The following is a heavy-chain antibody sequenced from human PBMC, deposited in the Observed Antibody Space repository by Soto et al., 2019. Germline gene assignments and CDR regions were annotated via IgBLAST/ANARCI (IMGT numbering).Heavy chain of an antibody. D-gene: IGHD5-12*01. CDR2: MSSSRSTI. J-gene: IGHJ4*02. V-gene: IGHV3-11*01. CDR1: AFTFSDYY. Sequence: QVQLVESGEGLVKPGGSLRLSCAASAFTFSDYYMSWIRQAPWKGLDWVAYMSSSRSTIYYADSVEGRFTISRDNAKNALYLQMNSLRAADTAVYYCARVGDRSGYSYYFDYWGQGTLVTVSS. CDR3: ARVGDRSGYSYYFDY.